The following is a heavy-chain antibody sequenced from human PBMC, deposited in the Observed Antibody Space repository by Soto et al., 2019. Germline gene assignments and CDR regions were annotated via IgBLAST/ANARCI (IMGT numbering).Heavy chain of an antibody. Sequence: QLQLQASGPGLVKPAETLSLSCTVSGGSISTSSYSWGWIRRPPGKGLEWIGSIYYSGNTYYNPSLKSRVTMSVDTSESRFSLNLSTVTAADTAVYCCARHHHLVAADTNRWFDAWGPGTLVTVSS. CDR3: ARHHHLVAADTNRWFDA. V-gene: IGHV4-39*01. D-gene: IGHD6-25*01. CDR1: GGSISTSSYS. J-gene: IGHJ5*01. CDR2: IYYSGNT.